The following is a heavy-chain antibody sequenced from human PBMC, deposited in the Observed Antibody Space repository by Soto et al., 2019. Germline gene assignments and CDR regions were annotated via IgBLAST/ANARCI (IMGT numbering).Heavy chain of an antibody. V-gene: IGHV1-2*04. CDR2: INPNSGGT. D-gene: IGHD6-13*01. CDR3: ARGGYSSSWSHFDY. CDR1: GYTFTGYY. J-gene: IGHJ4*02. Sequence: ASVKVSCKASGYTFTGYYMHWVRQAPGQGLEWMGWINPNSGGTNYAQKFQGWVTMTRDTSISTAYMELSRPRSDDTAVYYCARGGYSSSWSHFDYWGQGXLVTVSS.